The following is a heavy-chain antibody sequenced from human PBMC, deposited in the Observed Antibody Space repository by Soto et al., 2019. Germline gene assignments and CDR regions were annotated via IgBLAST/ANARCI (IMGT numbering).Heavy chain of an antibody. CDR3: AILTPAEAVAIP. Sequence: ASVKVSCKASGYTFTAYALHWVRQAPGQRLEWMGWMNPNSGNTGYAQKFQGRVTMTRNTSISTAYMELSSLRSDDTAVYYCAILTPAEAVAIPWGQGTLVTVSS. D-gene: IGHD6-19*01. V-gene: IGHV1-8*02. CDR2: MNPNSGNT. J-gene: IGHJ5*02. CDR1: GYTFTAYA.